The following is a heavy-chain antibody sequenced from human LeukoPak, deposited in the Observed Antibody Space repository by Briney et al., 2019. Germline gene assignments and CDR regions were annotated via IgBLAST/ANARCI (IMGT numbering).Heavy chain of an antibody. J-gene: IGHJ6*03. Sequence: SETLSLTCTVSGGSISSGSYYWSWIRQPAGKGLEWIGRIYTSGSTNYNPSLKSRVTISVDTSKNQFSLKLSSVTAADTAVYYCARDSVSLVPAAKTGGAYYYYYMDVWGKGTTVTISS. V-gene: IGHV4-61*02. CDR2: IYTSGST. D-gene: IGHD2-2*01. CDR3: ARDSVSLVPAAKTGGAYYYYYMDV. CDR1: GGSISSGSYY.